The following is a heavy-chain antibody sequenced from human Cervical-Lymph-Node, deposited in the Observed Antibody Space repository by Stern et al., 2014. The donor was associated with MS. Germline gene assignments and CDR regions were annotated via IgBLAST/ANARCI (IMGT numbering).Heavy chain of an antibody. CDR3: TSLVTRDCSGGSCSETEDY. CDR2: IKGDGTTT. Sequence: EVQLVESGGGLVQPGGSLRLSCAASGITFSTYWMHWVRQAPGKGLVWVSRIKGDGTTTSYADFVRGRFTISRDNAKNTVYLQMNSLKSGDTAVYYCTSLVTRDCSGGSCSETEDYWGRGTLVTVSS. CDR1: GITFSTYW. D-gene: IGHD2-15*01. V-gene: IGHV3-74*02. J-gene: IGHJ4*02.